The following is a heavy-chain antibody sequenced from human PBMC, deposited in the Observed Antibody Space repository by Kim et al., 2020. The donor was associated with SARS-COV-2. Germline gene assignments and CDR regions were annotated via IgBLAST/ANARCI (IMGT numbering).Heavy chain of an antibody. V-gene: IGHV3-11*01. D-gene: IGHD5-18*01. Sequence: GRNIYYAASVKGRFTLPRDNAKNSLYLQMNSLRAEDTAVYYCASPMVTDYWGQGTLVTVSS. CDR3: ASPMVTDY. J-gene: IGHJ4*02. CDR2: GRNI.